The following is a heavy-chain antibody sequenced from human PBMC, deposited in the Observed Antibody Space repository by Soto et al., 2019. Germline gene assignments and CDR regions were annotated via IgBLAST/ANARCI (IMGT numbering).Heavy chain of an antibody. CDR2: IKQDGSEK. J-gene: IGHJ6*02. D-gene: IGHD3-3*01. CDR3: ARDRYDFWSGYSPLGAYYYYYGMDV. V-gene: IGHV3-7*05. Sequence: GGSLRLSCAASGFTFSSYWMSWVRQAPGKGLEWVANIKQDGSEKYHVDSVKGRFTISRDNAKNSLYLQMNSLRAEDTAVYYCARDRYDFWSGYSPLGAYYYYYGMDVWGQGTTVTVSS. CDR1: GFTFSSYW.